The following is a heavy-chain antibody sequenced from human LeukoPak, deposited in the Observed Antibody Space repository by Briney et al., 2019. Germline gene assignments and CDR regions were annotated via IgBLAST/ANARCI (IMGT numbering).Heavy chain of an antibody. CDR2: TKQDGSDK. Sequence: PGGSLRLSCAASEFTFSNYWMSWVRQAPGKGLEWVANTKQDGSDKFHVDSVKGRFTISRDNAKDSLYLQMNNLRAEDTAVYYCARMGGSSGTTQYYYGMDVWGQGTTVTVSS. D-gene: IGHD6-19*01. J-gene: IGHJ6*02. CDR1: EFTFSNYW. CDR3: ARMGGSSGTTQYYYGMDV. V-gene: IGHV3-7*01.